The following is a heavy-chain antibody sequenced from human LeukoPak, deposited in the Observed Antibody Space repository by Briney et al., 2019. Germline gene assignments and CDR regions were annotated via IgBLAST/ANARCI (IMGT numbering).Heavy chain of an antibody. Sequence: GGSLRLSCAASGFTFSDYYMSWIRQAPGKGLEWVSCIDSSGRALYYADSVKGRFTIFRDNAKNSLFLQMNSLRAEDTAVYFCTRDPDKSSKVDYWGQGTLVTVSS. V-gene: IGHV3-11*01. CDR3: TRDPDKSSKVDY. CDR2: IDSSGRAL. CDR1: GFTFSDYY. D-gene: IGHD3-9*01. J-gene: IGHJ4*02.